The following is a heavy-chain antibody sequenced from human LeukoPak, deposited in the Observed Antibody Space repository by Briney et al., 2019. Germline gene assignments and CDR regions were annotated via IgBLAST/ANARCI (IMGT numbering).Heavy chain of an antibody. V-gene: IGHV1-18*01. CDR2: ISAYNGNT. CDR3: ARDLFTMVRGVMSAFDI. J-gene: IGHJ3*02. CDR1: GYTFTSYG. Sequence: GASVKVSCKASGYTFTSYGISWVRRAPGQGLEWMGWISAYNGNTNYAQKLQGRVTMTTDTSTSTAYMELRSLRSDDTAVYYCARDLFTMVRGVMSAFDIWGQGTMVTVSS. D-gene: IGHD3-10*01.